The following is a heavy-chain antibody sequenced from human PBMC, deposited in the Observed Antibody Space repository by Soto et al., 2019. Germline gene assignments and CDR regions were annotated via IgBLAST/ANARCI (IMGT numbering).Heavy chain of an antibody. CDR2: IYYSGTT. CDR1: GYSISSSNW. CDR3: ARREIQGPIDY. D-gene: IGHD1-26*01. Sequence: SETLSLTCAVSGYSISSSNWWGWIRQPPGKGLEWIGYIYYSGTTYYNPSLKSRVTISVDTSKNQFSLKLTSVTAVDTAVYYCARREIQGPIDYWGQGTLVTVSS. V-gene: IGHV4-28*01. J-gene: IGHJ4*02.